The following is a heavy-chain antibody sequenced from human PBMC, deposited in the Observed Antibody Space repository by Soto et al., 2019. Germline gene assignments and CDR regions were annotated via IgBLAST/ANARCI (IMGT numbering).Heavy chain of an antibody. CDR3: ARLEAGVKLDY. Sequence: PGQRPEWMGWINVGTDKTKYSQKFQGRVTITTDASASSAYMEVTSLGPEDTAVYYCARLEAGVKLDYWGQGPPVTVSS. V-gene: IGHV1-3*01. J-gene: IGHJ4*02. CDR2: INVGTDKT.